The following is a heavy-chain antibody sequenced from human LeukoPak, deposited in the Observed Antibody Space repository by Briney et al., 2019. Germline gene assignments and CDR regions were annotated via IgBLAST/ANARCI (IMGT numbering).Heavy chain of an antibody. CDR3: ARSRSYSSSWYSDFDY. Sequence: ASVKVSCKASGYTFTSYGISWVRQAPGQGLEWMGWISAYNGNTNYAQKLQGRVTMTTDTSTSTAYMELRSLRPDDTAVYYCARSRSYSSSWYSDFDYWGQGTLVTASS. CDR1: GYTFTSYG. J-gene: IGHJ4*02. V-gene: IGHV1-18*01. CDR2: ISAYNGNT. D-gene: IGHD6-13*01.